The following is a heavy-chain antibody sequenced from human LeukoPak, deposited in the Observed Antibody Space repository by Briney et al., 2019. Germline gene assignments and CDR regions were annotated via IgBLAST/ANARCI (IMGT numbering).Heavy chain of an antibody. CDR1: GFTISTYG. V-gene: IGHV3-23*01. CDR2: LSGSGGST. J-gene: IGHJ4*02. CDR3: AKDKSYGLDY. Sequence: GTSLRLSCAASGFTISTYGMHWVRQAPGKGLEWVSALSGSGGSTYYADSVKGRFTISRDNSKNTLYLQMSSLRAEGTAVYYCAKDKSYGLDYWGQGTLVTVSS. D-gene: IGHD5-18*01.